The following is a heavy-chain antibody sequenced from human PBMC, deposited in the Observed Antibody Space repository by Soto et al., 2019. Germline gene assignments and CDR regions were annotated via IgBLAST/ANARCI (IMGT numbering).Heavy chain of an antibody. Sequence: SQTLSLTCAISGDSVSSNSAAWNWIRQSPSRGLEWLGRTYYRSKWYNDYAVSVKSRITINPDTSKNQFSLQLNSVTPEDTAVYYCARDWGITMVRGVYYFGYWGQGTLVTVSS. J-gene: IGHJ4*02. CDR2: TYYRSKWYN. D-gene: IGHD3-10*01. CDR3: ARDWGITMVRGVYYFGY. CDR1: GDSVSSNSAA. V-gene: IGHV6-1*01.